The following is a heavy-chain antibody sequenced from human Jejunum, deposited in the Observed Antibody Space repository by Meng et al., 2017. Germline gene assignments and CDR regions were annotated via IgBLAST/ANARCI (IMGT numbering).Heavy chain of an antibody. CDR2: IYYTGNT. D-gene: IGHD4-11*01. CDR3: ARHPNLEASRNYRLDL. Sequence: GSLRLSCTVSGGSISNYFWSWIRQPPGKGLEWIAYIYYTGNTNSNPSLKSRVTMSLDTSKNQFSLNLNSVTAADTAVYFCARHPNLEASRNYRLDLWGQGTLVTVSS. J-gene: IGHJ4*01. V-gene: IGHV4-59*01. CDR1: GGSISNYF.